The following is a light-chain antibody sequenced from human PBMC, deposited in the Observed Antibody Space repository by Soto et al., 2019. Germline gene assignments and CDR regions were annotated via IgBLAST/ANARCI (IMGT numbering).Light chain of an antibody. CDR2: GAS. CDR3: QQYGSSRWT. J-gene: IGKJ1*01. Sequence: EFVLTQSPGTLSLSPGERATLSCRASQSVSSTYLAWYQQKPGQAPRLLIYGASSRATGIPDRFSGSGSGTDFTLTISRLEPEDFAVYYCQQYGSSRWTFGQGTMVDIK. CDR1: QSVSSTY. V-gene: IGKV3-20*01.